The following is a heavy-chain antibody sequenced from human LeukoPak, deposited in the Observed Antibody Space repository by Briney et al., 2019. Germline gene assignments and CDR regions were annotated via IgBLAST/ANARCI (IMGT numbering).Heavy chain of an antibody. CDR2: IYYSGST. Sequence: SETLSLTCTVSGGSISSYYWSWIRQPPGKGLEWIGYIYYSGSTNYNPSLKSRVTISADTSKNQFSLKMKSVTAADTAVYYCARAQGTVAIDYWGQGTLVTVSS. CDR1: GGSISSYY. J-gene: IGHJ4*02. CDR3: ARAQGTVAIDY. D-gene: IGHD5-12*01. V-gene: IGHV4-59*12.